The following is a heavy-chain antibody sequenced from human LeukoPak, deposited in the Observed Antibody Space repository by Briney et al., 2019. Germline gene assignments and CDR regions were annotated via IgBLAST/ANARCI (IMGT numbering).Heavy chain of an antibody. J-gene: IGHJ4*02. D-gene: IGHD2/OR15-2a*01. Sequence: GGSLRLSCAASGFTFSSYEMNWVRQAPGKGLEWVSYISSSGSTFYYADSVKGRFTISRDYGKNSLYLQINSLRAEDTAVYYCARTFQSSPFVFGYWGQGTLVTVSS. V-gene: IGHV3-48*03. CDR1: GFTFSSYE. CDR2: ISSSGSTF. CDR3: ARTFQSSPFVFGY.